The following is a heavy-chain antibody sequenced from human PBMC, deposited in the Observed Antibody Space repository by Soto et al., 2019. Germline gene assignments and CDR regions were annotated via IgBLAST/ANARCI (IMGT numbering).Heavy chain of an antibody. V-gene: IGHV1-18*01. CDR1: GDTFTNFG. Sequence: ASVKVSCTASGDTFTNFGLSWVRQAPGQGLEWMGRISPKSGAINYGQKFRGRVTLTWDISLNTAYMEFSSLRAGDTAVYFCARVGRYGWDFDHWGQGTLVTVSS. CDR3: ARVGRYGWDFDH. CDR2: ISPKSGAI. J-gene: IGHJ4*02. D-gene: IGHD5-18*01.